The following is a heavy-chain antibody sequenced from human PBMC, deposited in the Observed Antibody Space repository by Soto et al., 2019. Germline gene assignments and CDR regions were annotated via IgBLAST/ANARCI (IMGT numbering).Heavy chain of an antibody. CDR3: ARDRPDSSGYPDY. J-gene: IGHJ4*02. CDR2: ISSSSSYI. Sequence: RRLSCAASGFTFSSYSMNWVRQAPGKGLEWVSSISSSSSYIYYADSVKGRFTISRDNAKNSLYLQMNSLRAEDTAVYYCARDRPDSSGYPDYWGQGALVTVSS. D-gene: IGHD3-22*01. V-gene: IGHV3-21*01. CDR1: GFTFSSYS.